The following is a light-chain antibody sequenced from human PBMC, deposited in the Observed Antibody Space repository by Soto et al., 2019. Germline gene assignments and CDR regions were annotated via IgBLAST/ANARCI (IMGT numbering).Light chain of an antibody. CDR3: LQYEAYPYT. CDR1: KGISIN. J-gene: IGKJ2*01. V-gene: IGKV1-16*02. CDR2: GAS. Sequence: DIQMTQSPSSLSASAGDRVTVTCRATKGISINLAWFQQKPGQAPKSLIYGASILQRGVPSKFSASGSGTDFSLTINSLQPEDFATYYCLQYEAYPYTFGQGTQLEIK.